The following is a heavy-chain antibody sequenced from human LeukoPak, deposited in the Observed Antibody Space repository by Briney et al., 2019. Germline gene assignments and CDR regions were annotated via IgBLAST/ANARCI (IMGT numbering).Heavy chain of an antibody. Sequence: GRSLRLSCAASGFTFSSYGMHWVRQAPGKGLEWVAVISYDGSNKYYADSVKGRFTISRDNSKKMLYLQMNGLRVEDTAMYYCATHRGQFASGSYLQSWGQGTLVTVPS. D-gene: IGHD3-10*01. CDR1: GFTFSSYG. CDR3: ATHRGQFASGSYLQS. V-gene: IGHV3-30*03. CDR2: ISYDGSNK. J-gene: IGHJ4*02.